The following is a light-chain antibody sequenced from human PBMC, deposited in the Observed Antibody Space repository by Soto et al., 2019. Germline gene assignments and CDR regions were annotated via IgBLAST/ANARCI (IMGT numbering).Light chain of an antibody. CDR2: KAS. V-gene: IGKV1-5*03. J-gene: IGKJ1*01. CDR1: QRVNSW. CDR3: QQYTSPPWT. Sequence: DIQMTQSPSTLSASVGDRVTITCRASQRVNSWLAWYQQKPGEAPKLLIYKASTLESGVPSRFSGSGSGTEFTLTVSSLQPDDFASYYCQQYTSPPWTFGQGTKVEIK.